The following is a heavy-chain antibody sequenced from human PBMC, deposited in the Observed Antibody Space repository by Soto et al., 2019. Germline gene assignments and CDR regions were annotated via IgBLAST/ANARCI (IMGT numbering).Heavy chain of an antibody. J-gene: IGHJ6*03. CDR2: INHLGSI. D-gene: IGHD2-21*01. V-gene: IGHV4-34*01. CDR3: ARGGISHWAYFYYMDV. CDR1: GGSLSDYF. Sequence: QVQLQQWGAGLLKPSETLSLTCVVSGGSLSDYFWSWIRQPPGMALEWIGEINHLGSINYNPSRKSRVTMSVDTSKNQFSLTLNSVTAADTATYYCARGGISHWAYFYYMDVWDRGTTVTVSS.